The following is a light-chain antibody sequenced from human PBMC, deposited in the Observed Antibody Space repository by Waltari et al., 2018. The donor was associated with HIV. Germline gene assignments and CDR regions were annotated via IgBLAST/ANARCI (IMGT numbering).Light chain of an antibody. V-gene: IGLV3-25*03. CDR1: ALSKQY. CDR2: KDT. Sequence: SRDLTQPPSVSVSPGQTARITCSGDALSKQYSYWYQQKAGQAPVLVIFKDTERPSGIPWRVSAASSGTTVTLTITSVEAEDEAEYFCQSSDTTASHELFGGGTKLTVL. CDR3: QSSDTTASHEL. J-gene: IGLJ2*01.